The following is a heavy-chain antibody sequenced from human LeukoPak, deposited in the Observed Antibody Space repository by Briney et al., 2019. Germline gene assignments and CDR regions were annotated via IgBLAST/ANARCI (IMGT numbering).Heavy chain of an antibody. D-gene: IGHD3-16*01. Sequence: GGSLRLSCAASGFTFSTYGMHWVRQAPGKGLEWVAFVRYDGSNKYYADSVKGRFTISRDNSKNTLYLQMNSLRAEDTAVYYCAKEGPMITFGGVRNFDYWGQGTLVTVSS. V-gene: IGHV3-30*02. J-gene: IGHJ4*02. CDR1: GFTFSTYG. CDR3: AKEGPMITFGGVRNFDY. CDR2: VRYDGSNK.